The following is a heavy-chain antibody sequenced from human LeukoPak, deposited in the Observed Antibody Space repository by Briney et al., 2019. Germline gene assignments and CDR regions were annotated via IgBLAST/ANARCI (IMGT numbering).Heavy chain of an antibody. CDR3: ARHGYDSSGYCYFFRYFDL. V-gene: IGHV4-59*08. J-gene: IGHJ2*01. Sequence: SETLSLTCTVSGGSISSYYCSWIRKPPGQGLEWIGYIYYSGSTNYNPSLKRRVTISVDTPKNQFSLKLISVTAADTAVYYCARHGYDSSGYCYFFRYFDLWGRGTLVTVSS. CDR1: GGSISSYY. D-gene: IGHD3-22*01. CDR2: IYYSGST.